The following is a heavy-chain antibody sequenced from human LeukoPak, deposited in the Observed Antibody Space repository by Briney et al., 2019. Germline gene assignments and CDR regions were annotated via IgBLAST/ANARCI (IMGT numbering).Heavy chain of an antibody. Sequence: GRSLRLSCAASGFTFDDYAMHWVRQAPGKGLEWVSGISWNSDSIGYADSVKGRFTISRDNAKDSLYLQMNSLRAEDTALYYCAKEGYDFGNAFDIWGQGTMVTVSS. CDR1: GFTFDDYA. CDR3: AKEGYDFGNAFDI. V-gene: IGHV3-9*01. D-gene: IGHD3/OR15-3a*01. CDR2: ISWNSDSI. J-gene: IGHJ3*02.